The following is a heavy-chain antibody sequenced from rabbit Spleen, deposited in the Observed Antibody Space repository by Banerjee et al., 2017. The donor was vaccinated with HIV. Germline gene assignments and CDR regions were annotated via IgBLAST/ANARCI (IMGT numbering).Heavy chain of an antibody. CDR3: ARDSSSSFSSYGMDL. CDR1: GFSFSSSYW. D-gene: IGHD1-1*01. J-gene: IGHJ6*01. Sequence: QEQLVESGGGLVQPEGSLTLTCTASGFSFSSSYWICWVRQAPGKGLEWIACIYAGSSGSTYYASWAKGRFTISKTSSTTVTLQMTSLTAADTATYFCARDSSSSFSSYGMDLWGPGTLVTVS. V-gene: IGHV1S45*01. CDR2: IYAGSSGST.